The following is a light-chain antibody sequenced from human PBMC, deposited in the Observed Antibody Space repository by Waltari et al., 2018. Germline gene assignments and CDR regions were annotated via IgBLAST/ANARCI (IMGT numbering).Light chain of an antibody. CDR3: QQSYSTT. V-gene: IGKV4-1*01. Sequence: DIVMTQSPDSLSVSLGERATITCKSSQTVSFTSANRNYVAWYRQKPGQPPEMLIYWASTRQFGVPDRFTGSGSGTNFTLTISSLQPEDFATYYCQQSYSTTFGQGTKVEIK. J-gene: IGKJ1*01. CDR1: QTVSFTSANRNY. CDR2: WAS.